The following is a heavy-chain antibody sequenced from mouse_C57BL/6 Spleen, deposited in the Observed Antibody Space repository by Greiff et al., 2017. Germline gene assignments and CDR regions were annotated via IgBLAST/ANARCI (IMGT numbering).Heavy chain of an antibody. CDR2: ISSGGDYI. D-gene: IGHD2-4*01. CDR3: TRDREDDYAAWFAY. V-gene: IGHV5-9-1*02. J-gene: IGHJ3*01. CDR1: GFTFSSYA. Sequence: EVMLVESGEGLVKPGGSLKLSCAASGFTFSSYAMSWVRQTPEKRLEWVAYISSGGDYIYYADTVKGRFTISRDNARNTLYLQMSSLKSEDTAMYYGTRDREDDYAAWFAYWGQGTLVTVSA.